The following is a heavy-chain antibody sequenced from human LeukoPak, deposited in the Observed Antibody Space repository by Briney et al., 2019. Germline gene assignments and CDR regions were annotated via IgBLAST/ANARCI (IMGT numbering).Heavy chain of an antibody. Sequence: ASVTLSFTASGGTFTIYAISWVRQAPGQGLDWMGGSIPIFGTANYSQKFQGRVTITADESTSTAYMELSSLRSEDTAVYYCGGSSWNYYYYMDVWGKGTTVTISS. J-gene: IGHJ6*03. V-gene: IGHV1-69*13. CDR1: GGTFTIYA. CDR3: GGSSWNYYYYMDV. D-gene: IGHD6-13*01. CDR2: SIPIFGTA.